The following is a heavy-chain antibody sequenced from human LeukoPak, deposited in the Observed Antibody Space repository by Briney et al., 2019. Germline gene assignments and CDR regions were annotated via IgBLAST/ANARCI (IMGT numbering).Heavy chain of an antibody. V-gene: IGHV3-48*03. D-gene: IGHD6-6*01. CDR1: GFTFSSYN. J-gene: IGHJ4*02. Sequence: GGSLRLSCAASGFTFSSYNMNWVGEAPGKGVEWVSYISTSGSTIYYADSVERRFTISRDNAQNSLYLQMNSLRAEATAVYYCAGGFSSSGYWGQGTLVTVSS. CDR3: AGGFSSSGY. CDR2: ISTSGSTI.